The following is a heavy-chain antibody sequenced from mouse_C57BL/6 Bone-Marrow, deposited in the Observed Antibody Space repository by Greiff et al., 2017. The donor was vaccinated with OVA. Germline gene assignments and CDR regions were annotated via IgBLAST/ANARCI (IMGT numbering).Heavy chain of an antibody. CDR3: AREGVTLDY. CDR1: GFTFSSYA. J-gene: IGHJ2*01. V-gene: IGHV5-4*01. D-gene: IGHD2-13*01. Sequence: EVQLVESGGGLVKPGGSLKLSCAASGFTFSSYAMSWVRQTPEKRLEWVATISDGGSYTYYPDNVQGRFTISRDNAKNNLYLQMSHLKSEDTAMYYCAREGVTLDYWGQGTTLTVSS. CDR2: ISDGGSYT.